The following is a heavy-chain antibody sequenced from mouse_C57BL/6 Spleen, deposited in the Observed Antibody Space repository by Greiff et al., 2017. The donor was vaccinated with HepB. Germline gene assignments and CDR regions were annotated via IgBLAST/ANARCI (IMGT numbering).Heavy chain of an antibody. CDR3: TGLPIYDGYYVDY. D-gene: IGHD2-3*01. CDR2: IRLKSDNYAT. J-gene: IGHJ2*01. Sequence: EVKLVESGGGLVQPGGSMKLSCVASGFTFSNYWMNWVRQSPEKGLEWVAQIRLKSDNYATHYAESVKGRFTISRDDSKSSVYLQMNNLRAEDTGIYYCTGLPIYDGYYVDYWGQGTTLTVSS. CDR1: GFTFSNYW. V-gene: IGHV6-3*01.